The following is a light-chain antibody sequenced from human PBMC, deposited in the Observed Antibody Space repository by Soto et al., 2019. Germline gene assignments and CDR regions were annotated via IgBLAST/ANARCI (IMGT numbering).Light chain of an antibody. Sequence: QSALTQPASVSGSPGQSITISCTGTSGDIGSYNRVSWYQQHPGKAPKLIIYEVTDRPSGVSNRFSGSKSGNTASLTISGLQAEDEAEYYCSSYTNINTRASVFGTGNKVTVL. CDR1: SGDIGSYNR. CDR2: EVT. V-gene: IGLV2-14*01. J-gene: IGLJ1*01. CDR3: SSYTNINTRASV.